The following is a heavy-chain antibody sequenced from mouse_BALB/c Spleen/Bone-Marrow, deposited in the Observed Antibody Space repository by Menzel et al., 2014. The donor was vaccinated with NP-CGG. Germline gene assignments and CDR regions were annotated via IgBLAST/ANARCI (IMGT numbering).Heavy chain of an antibody. D-gene: IGHD2-1*01. V-gene: IGHV1-80*01. Sequence: QVQLQQSGAELVRPGSSVKISCKASGYAFSSYWMNWVKQRPGQGLEWIGQIYPGDGDTNYSGKFKGKATPTADESSSTAYMQLSSLTSEDSAVYFCAFGNYDFDYWGQGTTLTVSP. CDR1: GYAFSSYW. J-gene: IGHJ2*01. CDR2: IYPGDGDT. CDR3: AFGNYDFDY.